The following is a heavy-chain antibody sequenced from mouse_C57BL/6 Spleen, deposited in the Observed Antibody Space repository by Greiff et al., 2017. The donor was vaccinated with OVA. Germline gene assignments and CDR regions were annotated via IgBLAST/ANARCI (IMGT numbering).Heavy chain of an antibody. J-gene: IGHJ3*01. Sequence: VQLQQPGAELVKPGASVKMSCKASGYTFTSYWITWVKQRPGQGLEWIGDIYPGSGSTNYNEKFKSKATLTVDTSSSTAYMQLSSLPSEDSAVYYCARKESNFAWFAYWGQGTLVTVSA. CDR3: ARKESNFAWFAY. CDR2: IYPGSGST. V-gene: IGHV1-55*01. D-gene: IGHD2-5*01. CDR1: GYTFTSYW.